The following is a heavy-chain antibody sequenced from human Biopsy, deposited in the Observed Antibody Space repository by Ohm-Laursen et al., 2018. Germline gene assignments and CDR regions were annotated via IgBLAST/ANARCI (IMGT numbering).Heavy chain of an antibody. D-gene: IGHD6-19*01. Sequence: LSLTCAASGFTFSSYEMNWVRQAPGKGLEWVSYISSSGSTIYYADSVKGRFTISRDNAKNSLYLQMNSLRAEDTAVYYFARDYPSYSSGWYREPPIQCWGQGTLVTVSS. CDR1: GFTFSSYE. CDR2: ISSSGSTI. CDR3: ARDYPSYSSGWYREPPIQC. V-gene: IGHV3-48*03. J-gene: IGHJ4*02.